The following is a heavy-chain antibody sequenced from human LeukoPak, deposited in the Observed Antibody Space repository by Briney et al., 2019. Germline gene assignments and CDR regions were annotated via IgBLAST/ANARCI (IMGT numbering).Heavy chain of an antibody. CDR1: GFTFGDYA. J-gene: IGHJ6*02. Sequence: GRSLRLSCTASGFTFGDYAMSWVRQAPGKGLEWVGFIRSKAYGGTTEYAASVKGRFTISRDDSKSIAYLQMNSLKTEDTAVYYCTRDIHFQFYYYYGMDVWGQGTTVTVSS. CDR2: IRSKAYGGTT. CDR3: TRDIHFQFYYYYGMDV. V-gene: IGHV3-49*04. D-gene: IGHD3-3*02.